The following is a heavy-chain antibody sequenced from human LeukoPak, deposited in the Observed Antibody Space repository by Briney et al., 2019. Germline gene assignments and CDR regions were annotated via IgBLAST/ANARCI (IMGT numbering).Heavy chain of an antibody. D-gene: IGHD6-13*01. Sequence: TGGSLRLSCTASGFTFSVYAMHWVRQAPGKGLEWVAVISYDGSNKYYADSVKGRFTISRDNSKNTLYLQMNSLRAEDTAVYYCARDGAAGAFFDYWGQGTLVTVSS. J-gene: IGHJ4*02. CDR3: ARDGAAGAFFDY. CDR2: ISYDGSNK. V-gene: IGHV3-30-3*01. CDR1: GFTFSVYA.